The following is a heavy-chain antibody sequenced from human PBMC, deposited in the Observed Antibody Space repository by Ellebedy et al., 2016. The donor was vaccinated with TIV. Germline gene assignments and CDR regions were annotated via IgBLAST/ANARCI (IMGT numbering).Heavy chain of an antibody. CDR2: LYPSGST. D-gene: IGHD2/OR15-2a*01. CDR3: TRDVLDNTSKYSYYMDV. J-gene: IGHJ6*03. V-gene: IGHV4-4*07. CDR1: GGSISGYY. Sequence: SETLSLXXTVSGGSISGYYWTWIRQPAGGRLEWIGRLYPSGSTNSNPSLKSRVTISRDTSKNQFSLSLGSVTAADTAVYYCTRDVLDNTSKYSYYMDVWGNGTTVTVSS.